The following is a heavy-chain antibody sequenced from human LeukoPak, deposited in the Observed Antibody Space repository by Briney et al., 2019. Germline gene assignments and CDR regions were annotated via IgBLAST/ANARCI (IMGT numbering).Heavy chain of an antibody. D-gene: IGHD3-22*01. V-gene: IGHV3-21*01. J-gene: IGHJ4*02. CDR3: ARGDYDSSGYLKFDY. Sequence: GGSLRLSCAASGFTFSSYSMNWVRQAPGKGLEWVSSISSSSSYIYYADSVKGRLTISRDNAKNSLYLQMNSLRAEDTAVYYCARGDYDSSGYLKFDYWGQGTLVTVSS. CDR1: GFTFSSYS. CDR2: ISSSSSYI.